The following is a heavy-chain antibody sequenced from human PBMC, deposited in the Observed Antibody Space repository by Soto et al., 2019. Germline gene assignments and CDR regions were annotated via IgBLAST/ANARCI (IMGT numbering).Heavy chain of an antibody. V-gene: IGHV1-69*13. CDR1: GGTFSSYA. D-gene: IGHD3-16*02. CDR2: IIPIFGTA. CDR3: ARDLLNGASMITFGGVIAPRYGMDV. Sequence: SVKVSCKASGGTFSSYAISWVRQAPGQGLEWMGGIIPIFGTANYAQKFQGRVTITADESTSTAYMELSSLRAEDTAVYYCARDLLNGASMITFGGVIAPRYGMDVWGQGTTVTVSS. J-gene: IGHJ6*02.